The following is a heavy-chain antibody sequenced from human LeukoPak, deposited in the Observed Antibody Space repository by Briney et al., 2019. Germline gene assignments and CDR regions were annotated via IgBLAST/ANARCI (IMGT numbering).Heavy chain of an antibody. CDR3: ARDSLPDYDSSGYYH. CDR2: ISAYNGNT. J-gene: IGHJ5*02. D-gene: IGHD3-22*01. CDR1: GYTFTSYG. V-gene: IGHV1-18*01. Sequence: ASVKVSCKASGYTFTSYGISWVRQAPGQGLEWMGWISAYNGNTNYAQKLQGRVTMTTDTSTSTAYMELRSLRSDDTAVYYCARDSLPDYDSSGYYHWGQGTLVTVSS.